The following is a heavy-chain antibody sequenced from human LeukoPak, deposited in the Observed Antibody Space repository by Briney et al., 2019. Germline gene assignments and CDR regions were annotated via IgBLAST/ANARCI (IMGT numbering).Heavy chain of an antibody. Sequence: SETLSLTCTVSSGSIRTSYCSWIRQPPGEGLEWIGYIYYTGSIDYNASLKSRLTVSLDTSKNRFSLKLNSVTAADTAVYYCARDHSYYFGSQTSTLDVWGQGTAVTVSS. CDR1: SGSIRTSY. D-gene: IGHD3-10*01. CDR3: ARDHSYYFGSQTSTLDV. J-gene: IGHJ6*02. CDR2: IYYTGSI. V-gene: IGHV4-59*12.